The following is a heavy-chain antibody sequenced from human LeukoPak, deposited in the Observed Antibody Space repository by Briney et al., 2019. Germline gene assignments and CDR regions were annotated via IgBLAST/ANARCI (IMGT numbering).Heavy chain of an antibody. J-gene: IGHJ4*02. D-gene: IGHD4-17*01. CDR2: INPNSGGT. CDR3: AREIYGAYFDY. Sequence: GATVKVSCKASGYTFTTYYMHWVRQAPGQGLEWMGWINPNSGGTNYAQKFQGRVTMTRDTSISTAYMELSRLRSDDTAVYYCAREIYGAYFDYWGQGTLVTVSS. V-gene: IGHV1-2*02. CDR1: GYTFTTYY.